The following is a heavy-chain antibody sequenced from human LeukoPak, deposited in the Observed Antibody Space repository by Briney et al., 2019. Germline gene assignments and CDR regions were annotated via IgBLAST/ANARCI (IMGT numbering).Heavy chain of an antibody. Sequence: SETLSLTCTVSGGSISSYYWSWIRQPPGKGLEWIGYIYYSGSTNYNPSLKSRVTISVDTSKNQFSLKLSSVTAADTAVYYCARGTVTTWWYFDLWGRGTLVTVSS. CDR3: ARGTVTTWWYFDL. V-gene: IGHV4-59*01. J-gene: IGHJ2*01. CDR2: IYYSGST. D-gene: IGHD4-17*01. CDR1: GGSISSYY.